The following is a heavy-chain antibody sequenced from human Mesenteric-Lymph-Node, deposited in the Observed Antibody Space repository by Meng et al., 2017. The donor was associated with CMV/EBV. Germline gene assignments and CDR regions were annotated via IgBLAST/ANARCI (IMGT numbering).Heavy chain of an antibody. Sequence: SETLSLTCTVSGDSMSSGHYYWAWIRQAPGRGLEWIGRVYYSGTTYYNPSLNSRVTISVDTSKNQFSLKLTSVTAADTAVYYCARDQAPYYDYWSGQYNNHYKGVDVWGQGTTVTVSS. CDR2: VYYSGTT. D-gene: IGHD3-3*01. CDR1: GDSMSSGHYY. J-gene: IGHJ6*02. V-gene: IGHV4-39*07. CDR3: ARDQAPYYDYWSGQYNNHYKGVDV.